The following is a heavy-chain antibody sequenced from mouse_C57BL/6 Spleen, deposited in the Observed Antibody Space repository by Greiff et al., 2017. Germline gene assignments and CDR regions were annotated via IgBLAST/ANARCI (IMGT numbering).Heavy chain of an antibody. J-gene: IGHJ2*01. V-gene: IGHV1-61*01. CDR2: IYPSDSET. Sequence: QVQLQQPGAELVRPGSSVKLSCKASGYTFTSYWMDWVKQRPGQGLEWIGNIYPSDSETHYNQKFKDKATLTVDKSSSTAYMQLSSLTSEDSAVYYCARSGWDDFDYWGQGTTLTVSS. CDR1: GYTFTSYW. D-gene: IGHD4-1*01. CDR3: ARSGWDDFDY.